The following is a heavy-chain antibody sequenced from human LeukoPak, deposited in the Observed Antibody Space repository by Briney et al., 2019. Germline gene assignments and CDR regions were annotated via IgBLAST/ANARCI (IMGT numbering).Heavy chain of an antibody. CDR2: ISSVGTKK. CDR1: GFRFSDYG. V-gene: IGHV3-30*18. Sequence: PGRSLRLSCAASGFRFSDYGMHWVRQAPGRGREWVAFISSVGTKKAYADSVKGRFTIYRDNSENTLYLKMSSLRAEDTAVYYCAKRRDYCSGGSCYSLDYWGQGTLVTVSS. CDR3: AKRRDYCSGGSCYSLDY. D-gene: IGHD2-15*01. J-gene: IGHJ4*02.